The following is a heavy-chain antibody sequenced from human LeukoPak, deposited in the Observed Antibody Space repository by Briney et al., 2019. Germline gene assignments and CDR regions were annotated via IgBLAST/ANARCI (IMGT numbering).Heavy chain of an antibody. CDR1: GFTFSSYW. CDR3: ARDLGFYDSSGYYLA. J-gene: IGHJ5*02. Sequence: RPGGSLRLSCAASGFTFSSYWMSWVRQAPGKGLEWVSGINWNGGNTGYADSVKGRFTISRDNAKNSLYLQMNSLRAEDTAVYYCARDLGFYDSSGYYLAWGQGTLVTVSS. CDR2: INWNGGNT. V-gene: IGHV3-20*04. D-gene: IGHD3-22*01.